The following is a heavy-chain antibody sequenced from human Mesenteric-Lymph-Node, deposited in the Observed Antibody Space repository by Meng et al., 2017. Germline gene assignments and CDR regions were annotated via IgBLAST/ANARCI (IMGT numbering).Heavy chain of an antibody. Sequence: GESLKISCAASGFTFSDYYMSWVRQAPGKGLEWVSSFSTGGGGTHYADSVEGRFTISRDNSKNTLYLQMNNLGVDDTAVYYCVKGEDASWYLYWGQGTLVTVSS. J-gene: IGHJ4*02. CDR2: FSTGGGGT. CDR3: VKGEDASWYLY. V-gene: IGHV3-23*01. D-gene: IGHD6-13*01. CDR1: GFTFSDYY.